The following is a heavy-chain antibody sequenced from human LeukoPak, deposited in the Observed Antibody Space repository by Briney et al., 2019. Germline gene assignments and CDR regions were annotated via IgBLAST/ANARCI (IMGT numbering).Heavy chain of an antibody. CDR1: GFTFSTYW. J-gene: IGHJ4*02. Sequence: PGGSLRLSCAASGFTFSTYWMHWVRQAPGEGLVWVSRINTDGSSPSYADSVKGRFTISRDNAKNTLYLQMNSLRAEDTAVYYCTRDPSLFSGYFDYWGQGALVSVSS. V-gene: IGHV3-74*01. CDR2: INTDGSSP. D-gene: IGHD3-10*02. CDR3: TRDPSLFSGYFDY.